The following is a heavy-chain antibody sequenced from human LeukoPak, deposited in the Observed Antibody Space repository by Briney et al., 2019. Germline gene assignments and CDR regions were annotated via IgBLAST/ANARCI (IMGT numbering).Heavy chain of an antibody. CDR3: AKDITHDTVMFSFAS. J-gene: IGHJ4*02. CDR2: ISWNSGNI. Sequence: PGGSLRLSCAASGFTFDGYAMHWVRQTPRKGLEWVSGISWNSGNIGYADSVKGRFTISRDNARNSLYLQMNSLRAEDTALYYCAKDITHDTVMFSFASWGQGTLVTVSS. V-gene: IGHV3-9*01. D-gene: IGHD5-18*01. CDR1: GFTFDGYA.